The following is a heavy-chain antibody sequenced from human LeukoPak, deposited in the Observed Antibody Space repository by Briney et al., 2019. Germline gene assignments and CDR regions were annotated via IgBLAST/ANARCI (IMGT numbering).Heavy chain of an antibody. D-gene: IGHD1-14*01. CDR3: ARDHGRNDAFDI. CDR1: GGSISSSNW. J-gene: IGHJ3*02. V-gene: IGHV4-4*02. CDR2: IYHSGST. Sequence: SETLSLTCAVSGGSISSSNWWSWVRQPPGKGLEWIGEIYHSGSTNYNPSLKSRVTISVDTSKSQFSLNLSSVTAADTAVYYCARDHGRNDAFDIWGQGTMVTVSS.